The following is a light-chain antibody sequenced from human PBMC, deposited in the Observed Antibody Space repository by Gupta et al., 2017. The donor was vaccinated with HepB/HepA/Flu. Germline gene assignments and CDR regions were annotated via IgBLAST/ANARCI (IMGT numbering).Light chain of an antibody. CDR2: RAS. J-gene: IGKJ1*01. CDR1: QSITNNY. V-gene: IGKV3-20*01. CDR3: QQYDYSPPWT. Sequence: EIVLTQSPGTLSLSPGERATLSCRASQSITNNYLARYQQKPGQAPRLLIYRASSRATGIPDRFSGSGSGTDFTLTISRLEPEDFAVYYCQQYDYSPPWTFGQGTKVEIK.